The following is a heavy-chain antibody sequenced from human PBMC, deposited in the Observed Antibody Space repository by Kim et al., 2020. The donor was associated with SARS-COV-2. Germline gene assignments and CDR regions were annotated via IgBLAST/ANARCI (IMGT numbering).Heavy chain of an antibody. Sequence: GGSLRLSCAASGFTFDDYAMHWVRQAPGKGLEWVSGISWNSGSIGYADSVKGRFTISRDNAKNSLYLQMNSLRAEDTALYYCAIGKGIYYYGMDVWGQGTTVTVSS. CDR3: AIGKGIYYYGMDV. J-gene: IGHJ6*02. CDR2: ISWNSGSI. V-gene: IGHV3-9*01. CDR1: GFTFDDYA.